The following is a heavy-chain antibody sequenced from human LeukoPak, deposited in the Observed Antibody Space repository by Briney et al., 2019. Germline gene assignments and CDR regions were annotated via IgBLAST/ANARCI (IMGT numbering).Heavy chain of an antibody. Sequence: SETLSLTCAVYGGSFSGYYWSWIRQLPGKGLEWIGEINHSGSTNYNPSLKSRVTISEDTSKNQFSLKLSSVTAADTAVYYWARGGYYGSGSYSPRDWYFDPWGRGTLVTVSS. V-gene: IGHV4-34*01. J-gene: IGHJ2*01. CDR3: ARGGYYGSGSYSPRDWYFDP. D-gene: IGHD3-10*01. CDR1: GGSFSGYY. CDR2: INHSGST.